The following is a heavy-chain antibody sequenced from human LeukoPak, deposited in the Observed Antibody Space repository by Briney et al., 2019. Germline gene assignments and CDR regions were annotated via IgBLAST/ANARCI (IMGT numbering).Heavy chain of an antibody. D-gene: IGHD3-16*02. J-gene: IGHJ4*02. CDR1: GFTFSTYT. V-gene: IGHV3-21*01. CDR2: ITTSSSYI. Sequence: GGSLRLSCAASGFTFSTYTMNWVRQSPGKGLEWVSSITTSSSYIYYADSLKGRFTISRDNAKNSLYPQMNSLRAEDTAVYYCARADDYVWGSYRYWFDYWGQGTLVTVSS. CDR3: ARADDYVWGSYRYWFDY.